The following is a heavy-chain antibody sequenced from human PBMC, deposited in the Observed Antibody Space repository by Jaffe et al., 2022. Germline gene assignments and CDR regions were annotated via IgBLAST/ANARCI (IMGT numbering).Heavy chain of an antibody. V-gene: IGHV1-46*01. Sequence: QVQLVQSGAEVKKPGASVKVSCKASGYTFTSYYMHWVRQAPGQGLEWMGIINPSGGSTSYAQKFQGRVTMTRDTSTSTVYMELSSLRSEDTAVYYCAGVDTAMVTGFDPWGQGTLVTVSS. CDR3: AGVDTAMVTGFDP. D-gene: IGHD5-18*01. J-gene: IGHJ5*02. CDR2: INPSGGST. CDR1: GYTFTSYY.